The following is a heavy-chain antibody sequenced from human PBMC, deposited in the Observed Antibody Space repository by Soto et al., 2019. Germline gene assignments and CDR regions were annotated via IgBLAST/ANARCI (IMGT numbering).Heavy chain of an antibody. CDR1: GYTFTSYG. Sequence: ASVKVSCKASGYTFTSYGISWVRQAPGQGLEWMGWISAYNGNTNYTQKLQGRVTMTTDTSTSTAYMELRSLRSDDTAVYYCAGEQAICGVVPYPDSWGQGTLVTVSS. CDR3: AGEQAICGVVPYPDS. D-gene: IGHD3-3*01. V-gene: IGHV1-18*01. CDR2: ISAYNGNT. J-gene: IGHJ4*02.